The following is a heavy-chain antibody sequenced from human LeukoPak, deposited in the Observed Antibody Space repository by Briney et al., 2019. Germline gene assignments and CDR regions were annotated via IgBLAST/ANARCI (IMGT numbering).Heavy chain of an antibody. Sequence: ASVKVSCKASGYTFTSYDINWVRQATGQGLEWMGWMNPNSGNTGYAQKFQGRVTITRNTSISTAYMELSSLRSEDTAVYYCARGGEVPAAIFNPYYYYYYMDVWGKGTTVTVSS. CDR1: GYTFTSYD. CDR2: MNPNSGNT. J-gene: IGHJ6*03. V-gene: IGHV1-8*03. D-gene: IGHD2-2*02. CDR3: ARGGEVPAAIFNPYYYYYYMDV.